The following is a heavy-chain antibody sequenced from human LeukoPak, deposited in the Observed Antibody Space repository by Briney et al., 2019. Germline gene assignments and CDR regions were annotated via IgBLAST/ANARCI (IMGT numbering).Heavy chain of an antibody. CDR3: ARVRSSTTNKYDYYYYYGMDV. J-gene: IGHJ6*02. Sequence: GGSLRLSCAASGFTFSSYWMSRVRQAPGKGLEWVANIKQDGSEKYYVDSVKGRFTISRDNAENSLYLQMNGLRAEDTAVYYCARVRSSTTNKYDYYYYYGMDVWGQGTTVTVSS. D-gene: IGHD2-2*01. CDR2: IKQDGSEK. CDR1: GFTFSSYW. V-gene: IGHV3-7*01.